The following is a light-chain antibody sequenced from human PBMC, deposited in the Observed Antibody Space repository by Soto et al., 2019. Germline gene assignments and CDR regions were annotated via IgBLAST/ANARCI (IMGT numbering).Light chain of an antibody. CDR3: QQASSVPHA. Sequence: DIQMTKAPSTVSASVGDGVTITCRASQPISSWLACFRQRPGKAPELLIYAASTLHSGVPSRVSGSGSGTDVALTLSGLPPEDFATDYCQQASSVPHAFGQGTSVDIK. V-gene: IGKV1-12*01. CDR1: QPISSW. J-gene: IGKJ2*01. CDR2: AAS.